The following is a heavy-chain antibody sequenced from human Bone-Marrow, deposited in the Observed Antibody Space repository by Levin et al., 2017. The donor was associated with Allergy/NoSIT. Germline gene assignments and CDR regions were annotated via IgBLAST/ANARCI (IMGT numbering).Heavy chain of an antibody. CDR1: GFTFSSYA. CDR2: ISGSGGST. CDR3: ATNRATMIVVVIPGIDY. D-gene: IGHD3-22*01. J-gene: IGHJ4*02. V-gene: IGHV3-23*01. Sequence: GGSLRLSCAASGFTFSSYAMSWVRQAPGKGLEWVSAISGSGGSTYYADSVKGRFTISRDNSKNTLYLQMNSLRAEDTAVYYCATNRATMIVVVIPGIDYWGQGTLVTVSS.